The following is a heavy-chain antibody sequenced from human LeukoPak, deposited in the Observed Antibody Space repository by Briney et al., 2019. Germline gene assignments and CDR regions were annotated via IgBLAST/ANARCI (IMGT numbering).Heavy chain of an antibody. D-gene: IGHD3-10*01. J-gene: IGHJ4*02. CDR2: INHSGST. CDR3: ARVPYYYASFDH. CDR1: GVSFSGYY. V-gene: IGHV4-34*01. Sequence: SETLSLTCAVYGVSFSGYYWSWIRQPPGKGLEWIGEINHSGSTNYNPSLKSRVTISVDTSKNQFSLKLSSVTAADTAVYYCARVPYYYASFDHWGQGTLVTVSS.